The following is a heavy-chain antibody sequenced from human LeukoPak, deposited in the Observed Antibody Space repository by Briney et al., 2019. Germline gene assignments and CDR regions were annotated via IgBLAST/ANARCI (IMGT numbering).Heavy chain of an antibody. J-gene: IGHJ4*02. Sequence: SETLSLTCTVSGDFITGSYWSWVRQPAGKGLEWIGRVYTTGTTNFNPSLKSRLSMSADASKKQLHLRLNDVTAADTAVYFCATVSGAGGFLHKWGQGILVTVSS. CDR3: ATVSGAGGFLHK. CDR1: GDFITGSY. V-gene: IGHV4-4*07. CDR2: VYTTGTT. D-gene: IGHD1-26*01.